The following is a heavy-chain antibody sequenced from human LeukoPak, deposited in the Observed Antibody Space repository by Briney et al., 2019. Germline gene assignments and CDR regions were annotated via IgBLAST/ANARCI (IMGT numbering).Heavy chain of an antibody. V-gene: IGHV3-74*01. CDR2: SKNAGSST. Sequence: GGSLRLSCAVSGCTSSGDWMHWVRQAPGKGLVWVSRSKNAGSSTSYADSVKGRFTISRDNAKNTLYLQMNSLRAEDTAVYYCARELPRIGGQTDASDIWGQGTMVTVS. CDR1: GCTSSGDW. J-gene: IGHJ3*02. CDR3: ARELPRIGGQTDASDI. D-gene: IGHD3-16*01.